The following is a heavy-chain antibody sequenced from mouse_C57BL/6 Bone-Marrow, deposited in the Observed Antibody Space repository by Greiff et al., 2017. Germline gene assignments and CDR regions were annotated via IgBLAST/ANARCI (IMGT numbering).Heavy chain of an antibody. Sequence: EVMLVASGGDLVKPGGSLKLSCAASGFTFSSYGMSWVRQTPDKRLEWVATISSGGSYTYYPDSVKWRFTISRDNAKNKLYLQMSSLKSEDTAMYYCARQGANAMDYWGQGTSVTVSS. V-gene: IGHV5-6*01. CDR3: ARQGANAMDY. CDR2: ISSGGSYT. CDR1: GFTFSSYG. J-gene: IGHJ4*01.